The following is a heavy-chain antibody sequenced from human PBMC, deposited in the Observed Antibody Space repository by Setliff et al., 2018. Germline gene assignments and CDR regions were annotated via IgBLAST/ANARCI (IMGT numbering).Heavy chain of an antibody. D-gene: IGHD3-3*01. V-gene: IGHV4-59*12. Sequence: SETLSLTCSVSGGSISGYYWSWIRQPAGKGLEWIGYIFYSGSTNYNPSLKSRVTISVDTSKNQFSLNLSSVTAADTAVYYCARDKPEGYNFWSGYLGGGLMDVWGQGTTVTVSS. CDR1: GGSISGYY. CDR2: IFYSGST. CDR3: ARDKPEGYNFWSGYLGGGLMDV. J-gene: IGHJ6*02.